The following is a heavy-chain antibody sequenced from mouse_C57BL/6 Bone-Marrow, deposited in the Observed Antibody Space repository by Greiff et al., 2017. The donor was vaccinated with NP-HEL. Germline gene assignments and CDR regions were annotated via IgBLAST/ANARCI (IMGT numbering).Heavy chain of an antibody. D-gene: IGHD1-1*01. CDR2: ISDGGSYT. V-gene: IGHV5-4*03. J-gene: IGHJ4*01. CDR3: ARGVYYGSSYDYAMDY. CDR1: GFTFSSYA. Sequence: EVKVEESGGGLVKPGGSLKLSCAASGFTFSSYAMSWVRQTPEKRLEWVATISDGGSYTYYPDNVKGRFTISRDNAKNNLYLQMSHLKSEDTAMYYCARGVYYGSSYDYAMDYWGQGTSVTASS.